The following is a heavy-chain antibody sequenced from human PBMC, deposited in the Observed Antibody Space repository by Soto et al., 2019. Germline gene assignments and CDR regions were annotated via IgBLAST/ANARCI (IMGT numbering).Heavy chain of an antibody. V-gene: IGHV1-18*01. CDR1: GYIFVNYG. CDR3: AMVDNYVTPTPQDV. D-gene: IGHD3-16*01. Sequence: QVQLVQSGDEVRKPGSSVKVSCKASGYIFVNYGIAWVRQAPGQGLEWMGWISPYSGKTHYASKVQGRLTMTTDTSRSTAYMDLGSLTSDDTAVYYCAMVDNYVTPTPQDVWGQGTTVTVSS. J-gene: IGHJ6*02. CDR2: ISPYSGKT.